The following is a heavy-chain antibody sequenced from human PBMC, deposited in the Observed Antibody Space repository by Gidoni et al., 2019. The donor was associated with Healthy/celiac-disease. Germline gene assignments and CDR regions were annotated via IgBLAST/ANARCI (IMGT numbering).Heavy chain of an antibody. CDR2: IYYSGST. CDR3: ARQRGPYYFDY. Sequence: YYWSWIRQPPGKGLEWIGYIYYSGSTNYNPSLKSRVTISVDTSKNQFSLKLSSVTAADTAVYYWARQRGPYYFDYWGQGTLVTVSS. J-gene: IGHJ4*02. CDR1: YY. V-gene: IGHV4-59*08. D-gene: IGHD1-26*01.